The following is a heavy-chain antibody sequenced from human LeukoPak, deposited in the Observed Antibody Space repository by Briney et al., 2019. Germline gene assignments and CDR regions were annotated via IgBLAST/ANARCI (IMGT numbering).Heavy chain of an antibody. CDR3: TRHVPQGRYCSSTSCPHGNYYYGMDV. CDR2: IRSKANSYAT. J-gene: IGHJ6*02. Sequence: PGGSLKLSCAASGFTFSGSAMHWVRQASGKGLEWVGRIRSKANSYATAYAASVKGRFTISRDDSKNTAYLQMNSLKTEDTAVYYCTRHVPQGRYCSSTSCPHGNYYYGMDVWGQGTTVTVSS. V-gene: IGHV3-73*01. D-gene: IGHD2-2*01. CDR1: GFTFSGSA.